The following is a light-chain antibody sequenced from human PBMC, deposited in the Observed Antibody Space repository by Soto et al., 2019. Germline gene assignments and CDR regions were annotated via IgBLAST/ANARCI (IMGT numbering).Light chain of an antibody. V-gene: IGKV1-9*01. CDR1: QDIKTY. Sequence: IPLTQSPSSLSASVGDRVSITCRASQDIKTYLAGYQQKQGKAPKLLISGTFTLQSGVPSRFNGSGSGTDFTLTISRLQSEDFATYYCQHRNKYPPFPFGRGTKVDLE. J-gene: IGKJ3*01. CDR2: GTF. CDR3: QHRNKYPPFP.